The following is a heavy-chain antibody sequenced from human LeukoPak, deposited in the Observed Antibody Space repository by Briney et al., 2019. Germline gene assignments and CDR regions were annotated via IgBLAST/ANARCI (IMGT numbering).Heavy chain of an antibody. J-gene: IGHJ6*03. Sequence: ASVKVSCKASGYTFTSYGISWVRQAPGQGLEWMGWINPNSGGTNYAQKFQGRVTMTRDTSISTAYMELSRLRSDDTAVYYCARGGGGGSGSYYIGYYYYMDVWGKGTTVTVSS. V-gene: IGHV1-2*02. CDR3: ARGGGGGSGSYYIGYYYYMDV. D-gene: IGHD3-10*01. CDR1: GYTFTSYG. CDR2: INPNSGGT.